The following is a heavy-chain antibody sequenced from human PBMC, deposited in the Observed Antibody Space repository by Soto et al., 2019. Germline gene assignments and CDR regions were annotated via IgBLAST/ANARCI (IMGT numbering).Heavy chain of an antibody. CDR3: ERHSIWLLLSDY. CDR1: GGSISSYY. CDR2: IYYSGST. D-gene: IGHD3-22*01. V-gene: IGHV4-59*08. J-gene: IGHJ4*02. Sequence: LSLTCTFSGGSISSYYWSWIRQPPGKGLEWIGYIYYSGSTNYNPSLKSRVTISVDTSKNQFSLKLGSVTAADTAVYFCERHSIWLLLSDYWGQGTLVTXSS.